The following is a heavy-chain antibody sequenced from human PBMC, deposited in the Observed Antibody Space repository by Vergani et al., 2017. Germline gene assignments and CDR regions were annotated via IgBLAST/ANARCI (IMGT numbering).Heavy chain of an antibody. Sequence: QVQLVQSGAEVKKPGASVKVSCKASGYTFTSYYMHWVRQAPGQGLEWMGIINPSGGSTSYAQKFQGRGTMTRDTSTSTVYMELSSLRSEDTAVYYCARARYTVSRYYYYYYGMDVWGQGTTVTVSS. V-gene: IGHV1-46*01. CDR2: INPSGGST. CDR3: ARARYTVSRYYYYYYGMDV. D-gene: IGHD3-16*02. CDR1: GYTFTSYY. J-gene: IGHJ6*02.